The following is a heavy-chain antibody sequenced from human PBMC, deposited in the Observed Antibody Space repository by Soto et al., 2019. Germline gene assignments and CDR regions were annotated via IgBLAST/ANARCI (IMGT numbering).Heavy chain of an antibody. V-gene: IGHV1-18*01. J-gene: IGHJ4*02. Sequence: ASVKVSCKASGYSFSSYGISWVRQAPGQGLEWMGWIRPYNGHKKYALKFERRVTMITDTLTRTAYMELRSLRPDDTAVYYCARDISYSDSSGYYYAFDYWGQRTLASVSS. CDR1: GYSFSSYG. CDR2: IRPYNGHK. CDR3: ARDISYSDSSGYYYAFDY. D-gene: IGHD3-22*01.